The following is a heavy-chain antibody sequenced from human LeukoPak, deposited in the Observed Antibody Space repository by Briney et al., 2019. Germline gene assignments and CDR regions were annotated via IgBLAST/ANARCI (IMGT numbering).Heavy chain of an antibody. J-gene: IGHJ4*02. CDR2: IYSGGRT. Sequence: PGGSLRLSCAASGFSVSRNYMTWVRQAPGKGLEWVSVIYSGGRTDYADSVKGRFTISRDSSKNTLYLQMNSLRAEDTAVYYCTGDVIRGTNLGYWGQGTLVTVSS. V-gene: IGHV3-66*02. CDR3: TGDVIRGTNLGY. CDR1: GFSVSRNY. D-gene: IGHD3-10*01.